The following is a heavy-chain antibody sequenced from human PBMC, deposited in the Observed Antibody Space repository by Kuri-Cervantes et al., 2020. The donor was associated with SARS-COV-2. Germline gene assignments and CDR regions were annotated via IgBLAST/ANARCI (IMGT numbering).Heavy chain of an antibody. V-gene: IGHV4-4*07. CDR3: ARVWREVTIFGGRDYGMDV. J-gene: IGHJ6*02. Sequence: SETLSLTCTVSGGSISSYYWSWIRQPAGKGLEWIGRFYTRGSTNYNPSLKSRVTMSVDTSKNQFSLKLSSVTAADTAVYYCARVWREVTIFGGRDYGMDVWGQGTTVTVSS. CDR2: FYTRGST. D-gene: IGHD3-3*01. CDR1: GGSISSYY.